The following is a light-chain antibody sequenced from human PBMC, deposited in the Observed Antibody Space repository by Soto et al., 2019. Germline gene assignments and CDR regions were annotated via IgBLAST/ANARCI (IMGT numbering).Light chain of an antibody. V-gene: IGKV3-15*01. Sequence: TQSPATLSVSPGDRATLSCRASQSVSSNVAWYQQKPGQTPSLIIYGASTRATGVPPRFSGSRSGTEFTLTISSLQSEDFAVYYCQQYYNWPPYTFGQGTKLDFK. CDR2: GAS. CDR3: QQYYNWPPYT. J-gene: IGKJ2*01. CDR1: QSVSSN.